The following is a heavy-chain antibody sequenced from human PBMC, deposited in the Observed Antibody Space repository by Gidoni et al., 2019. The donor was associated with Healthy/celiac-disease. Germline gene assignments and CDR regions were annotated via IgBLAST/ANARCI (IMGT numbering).Heavy chain of an antibody. J-gene: IGHJ4*02. CDR2: ISETGSDT. Sequence: EVQLLESGGGLVQPGGSLRLSCAASGFTFSRLVMSWVRQAPGKGLGWVSSISETGSDTHYVDSVKGRFTISRDNSKNTLYLQMNSRRADDTAVYYCAKHPGYWGQGTLVTVSS. CDR3: AKHPGY. V-gene: IGHV3-23*01. CDR1: GFTFSRLV.